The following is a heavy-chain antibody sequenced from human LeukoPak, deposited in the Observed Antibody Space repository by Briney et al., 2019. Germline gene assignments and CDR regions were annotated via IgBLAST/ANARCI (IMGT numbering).Heavy chain of an antibody. J-gene: IGHJ4*02. Sequence: ASVKVSCKASGYTFTSYAMHWVRQAPGQRLEWMGWINAGNGNTKYSQKFQGRVTITRDTSASTAYMELSSLRSEDTAVYYCARDDSVAAAPYYFDYWGQGTLVTVSS. CDR3: ARDDSVAAAPYYFDY. V-gene: IGHV1-3*01. CDR1: GYTFTSYA. D-gene: IGHD6-13*01. CDR2: INAGNGNT.